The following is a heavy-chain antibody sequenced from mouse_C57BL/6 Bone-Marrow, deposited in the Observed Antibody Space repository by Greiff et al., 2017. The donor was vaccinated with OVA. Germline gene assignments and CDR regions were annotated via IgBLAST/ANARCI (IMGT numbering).Heavy chain of an antibody. Sequence: QVQLQQSGPELVRPGSSVKLSCKASGYAFSSSWMNWVKQRPGQGLEWIGRIYPCDGDTNYNEKFKGKATLTVDKSSSTAYMQLSSLTSEDSAVYYCARRGWSWFAYWGQGTPVTVSA. CDR3: ARRGWSWFAY. CDR1: GYAFSSSW. CDR2: IYPCDGDT. V-gene: IGHV1-82*01. J-gene: IGHJ3*01. D-gene: IGHD1-1*02.